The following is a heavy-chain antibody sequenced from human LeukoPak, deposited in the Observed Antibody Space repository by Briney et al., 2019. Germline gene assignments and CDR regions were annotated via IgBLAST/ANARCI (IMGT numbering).Heavy chain of an antibody. CDR1: GFTFSSYW. J-gene: IGHJ6*02. V-gene: IGHV3-74*01. CDR2: INSDGSST. D-gene: IGHD3-22*01. CDR3: ASPYYYDSSGPYYYGMDV. Sequence: PGGSLRLSCAASGFTFSSYWMHWVRQAPEKGLVWVSRINSDGSSTSYADSVKGRFTISRDNAKNTLYLQMNSLRAEDTAVYYCASPYYYDSSGPYYYGMDVWGQGTTVTVSS.